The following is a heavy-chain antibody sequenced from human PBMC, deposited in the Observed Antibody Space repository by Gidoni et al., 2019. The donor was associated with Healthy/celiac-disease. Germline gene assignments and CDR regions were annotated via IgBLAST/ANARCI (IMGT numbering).Heavy chain of an antibody. CDR3: ARGGRSENGYYFDY. CDR1: GGSISSGGYY. CDR2: IYYSGSP. Sequence: VQLQESGPGLVKPSQTLSLTCTVAGGSISSGGYYWSWIRQHPGKGLEWIGYIYYSGSPYYNPSLKRRVTISVDTSKNQFSLKLSSVTAADTAVYYCARGGRSENGYYFDYWGQGTLVTVSS. V-gene: IGHV4-31*03. D-gene: IGHD1-1*01. J-gene: IGHJ4*02.